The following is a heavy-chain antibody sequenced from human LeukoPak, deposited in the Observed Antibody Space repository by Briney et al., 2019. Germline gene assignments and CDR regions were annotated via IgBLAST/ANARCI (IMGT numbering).Heavy chain of an antibody. V-gene: IGHV4-34*01. CDR1: GGSFSGYY. Sequence: SETLSLTCAVYGGSFSGYYWSWIRQPPGKGLEWIGEINHSGSTNYNPSLKRRVTISVDTSKNQFSLKLSSVTAADTAVYYCARGRFWQQLVPANWFDPWGQGTLVTVSS. J-gene: IGHJ5*02. CDR3: ARGRFWQQLVPANWFDP. CDR2: INHSGST. D-gene: IGHD6-13*01.